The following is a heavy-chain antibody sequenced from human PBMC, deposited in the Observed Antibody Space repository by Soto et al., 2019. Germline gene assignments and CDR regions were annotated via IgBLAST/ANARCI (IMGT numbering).Heavy chain of an antibody. D-gene: IGHD5-12*01. CDR1: GGSISGHA. V-gene: IGHV4-4*07. Sequence: SESLSLTCAVSGGSISGHAWIWIRQPAGKGLEWIGHIYPSGSTSYNPSLRSRVTMSLDTSSNQIFLNLTSVTAADTAVFYCVRGRSYSVYDFWGPGTLVPVYS. J-gene: IGHJ4*02. CDR3: VRGRSYSVYDF. CDR2: IYPSGST.